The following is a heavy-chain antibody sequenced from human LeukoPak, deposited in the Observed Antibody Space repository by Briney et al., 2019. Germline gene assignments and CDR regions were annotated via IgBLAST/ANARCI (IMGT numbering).Heavy chain of an antibody. CDR1: GFTFSIYG. Sequence: GGSLRLSCAASGFTFSIYGMSWVRQAPGKGLEWVSGISSSGGSTYYAESVKGRFTISRDNSKNTLYLQMNSLRVDDTAVYYCARRDIVVVVSASDYWGQGTLVTVSS. D-gene: IGHD2-15*01. V-gene: IGHV3-23*01. J-gene: IGHJ4*02. CDR2: ISSSGGST. CDR3: ARRDIVVVVSASDY.